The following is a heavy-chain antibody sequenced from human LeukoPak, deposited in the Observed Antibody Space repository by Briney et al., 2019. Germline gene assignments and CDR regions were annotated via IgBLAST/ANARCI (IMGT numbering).Heavy chain of an antibody. D-gene: IGHD5-18*01. V-gene: IGHV3-23*01. CDR3: GTDTAMAFFFDY. CDR2: ISGSGGST. J-gene: IGHJ4*02. CDR1: GFTVSSNY. Sequence: GGSLRLSCAASGFTVSSNYMSWVRQAPGKGLEWVSAISGSGGSTYYADSVKGRFTISRDNSKNTLYLQMNSLRAEDTAVYYCGTDTAMAFFFDYWGQGTLVTVSS.